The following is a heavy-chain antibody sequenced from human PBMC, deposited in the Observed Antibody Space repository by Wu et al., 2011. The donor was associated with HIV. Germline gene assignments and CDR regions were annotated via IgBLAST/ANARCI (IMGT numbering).Heavy chain of an antibody. Sequence: QVRLAQSGAQVKKPGASMKVSCTASGYNFISYGFNWVRQAPGQGLEWMGWISVFNSNTNYAQKFQGRLTLTTDTSTSTVYMELRSLRSDDTAVYYCWRDATRSYHATGPQDYWGQGTLVTVSS. CDR3: WRDATRSYHATGPQDY. J-gene: IGHJ4*02. CDR1: GYNFISYG. CDR2: ISVFNSNT. D-gene: IGHD1-1*01. V-gene: IGHV1-18*01.